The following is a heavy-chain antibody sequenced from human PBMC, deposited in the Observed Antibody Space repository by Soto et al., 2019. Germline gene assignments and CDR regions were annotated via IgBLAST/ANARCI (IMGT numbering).Heavy chain of an antibody. Sequence: QVQLVESGGGVVQPGRSLRLSCAASGFTFSSYGMHWVRQAPGKGLEWVAVISYDGSNKYYADSMKGRFTISRDNSKNTLYLQMNSLRAEDTAVYYCAKDRGRIAAAGTNYWGQGTLVTVSS. CDR3: AKDRGRIAAAGTNY. CDR1: GFTFSSYG. D-gene: IGHD6-13*01. V-gene: IGHV3-30*18. J-gene: IGHJ4*02. CDR2: ISYDGSNK.